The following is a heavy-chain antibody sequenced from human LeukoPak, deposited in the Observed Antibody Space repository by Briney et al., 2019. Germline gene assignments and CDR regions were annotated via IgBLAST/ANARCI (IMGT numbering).Heavy chain of an antibody. Sequence: PSETLSLTCTVSGDSITRGGYYWSWIRQPPGKGLEWIGYIYHSGNTHYTPSLRSRVTISIDRSKSQFSLNLRSVTAADTAVYFCARWWPLLGFDPWGQGALVTVSS. V-gene: IGHV4-30-2*01. D-gene: IGHD2-15*01. J-gene: IGHJ5*02. CDR2: IYHSGNT. CDR3: ARWWPLLGFDP. CDR1: GDSITRGGYY.